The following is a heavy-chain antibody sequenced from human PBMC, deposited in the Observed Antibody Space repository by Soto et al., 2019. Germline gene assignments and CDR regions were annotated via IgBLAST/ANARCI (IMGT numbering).Heavy chain of an antibody. CDR1: GGSISSGGYY. CDR3: ARGSITSADDY. V-gene: IGHV4-31*03. J-gene: IGHJ4*02. Sequence: SETLSLTCTVSGGSISSGGYYWSWIRQHPGKGLEWIGYIYYSGSTYYNPSLKSRVTISVDTSKNQFSLKLSSVTAADTAVYYCARGSITSADDYWGQGTLVTVSS. CDR2: IYYSGST. D-gene: IGHD3-16*01.